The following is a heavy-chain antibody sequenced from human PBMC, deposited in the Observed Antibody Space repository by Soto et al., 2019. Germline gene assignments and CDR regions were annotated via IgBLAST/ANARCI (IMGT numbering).Heavy chain of an antibody. Sequence: PGESLKISCKGTGYKFTGYWIGWVRQRAGQGLEWIGIIYPGDSDTRYSPSFQGQVTISVDKSIDTAYLQWSSLKASDTAMYFCARQSCVGAAFYSYLPFYNWGLGTHVTVSS. CDR1: GYKFTGYW. V-gene: IGHV5-51*01. D-gene: IGHD2-21*01. CDR3: ARQSCVGAAFYSYLPFYN. CDR2: IYPGDSDT. J-gene: IGHJ4*02.